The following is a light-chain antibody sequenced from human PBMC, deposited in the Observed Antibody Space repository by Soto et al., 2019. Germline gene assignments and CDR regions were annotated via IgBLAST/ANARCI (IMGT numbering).Light chain of an antibody. V-gene: IGKV1-5*01. Sequence: DIQMTQSPSTLSASVGDSVTITCRASQSISSWLAWYQQKPGKAPKFLIYDASSLESGVPFRFSGSGSGAEFTLTISSLQPDDFATYYCQQYNSYPWTFGQGTKVELK. J-gene: IGKJ1*01. CDR3: QQYNSYPWT. CDR1: QSISSW. CDR2: DAS.